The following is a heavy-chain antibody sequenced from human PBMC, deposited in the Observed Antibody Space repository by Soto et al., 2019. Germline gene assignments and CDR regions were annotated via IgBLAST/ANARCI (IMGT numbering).Heavy chain of an antibody. CDR3: ARDRGEVGATYYYYGMDV. V-gene: IGHV3-33*01. CDR1: GYTFSSYG. Sequence: GGSLRLSCAASGYTFSSYGMHCARYAPEKGMEWVAVIWDDGSKRYYADSVKGRFTISRYNSKNTLYLQMNSLRAEDTAVYYCARDRGEVGATYYYYGMDVWGQGT. D-gene: IGHD1-26*01. CDR2: IWDDGSKR. J-gene: IGHJ6*02.